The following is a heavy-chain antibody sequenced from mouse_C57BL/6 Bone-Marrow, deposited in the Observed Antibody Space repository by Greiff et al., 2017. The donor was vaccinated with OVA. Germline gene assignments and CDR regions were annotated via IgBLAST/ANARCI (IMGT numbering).Heavy chain of an antibody. CDR3: TRWGDYLDY. V-gene: IGHV1-15*01. Sequence: QVHVKQSGAELVRPGASVTLSCKASGYTFTDYEMHWVKQTPVHGLEWIGAIDPETGGTAYNQKFKGKAILTADKSSSTAYMELRSLTSEDSAVYYCTRWGDYLDYWGQGTTLTVSS. CDR2: IDPETGGT. J-gene: IGHJ2*01. CDR1: GYTFTDYE.